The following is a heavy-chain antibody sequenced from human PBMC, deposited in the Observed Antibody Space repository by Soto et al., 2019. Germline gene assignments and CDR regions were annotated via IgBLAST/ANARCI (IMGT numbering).Heavy chain of an antibody. CDR2: INPNSGGT. V-gene: IGHV1-2*02. Sequence: ASVQVSCKASGSTFTYYYVHWVRQAPGQGREWMGWINPNSGGTKSAQKFQGRVTMTRDTSISTAYMELSRLRSDDTAVYYCARRKGDYYDSSGYHYYFDYWGQGTLVTVSS. CDR3: ARRKGDYYDSSGYHYYFDY. D-gene: IGHD3-22*01. CDR1: GSTFTYYY. J-gene: IGHJ4*02.